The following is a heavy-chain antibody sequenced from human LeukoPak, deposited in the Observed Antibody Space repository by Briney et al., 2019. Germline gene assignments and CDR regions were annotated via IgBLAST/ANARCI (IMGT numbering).Heavy chain of an antibody. V-gene: IGHV3-20*04. CDR1: GGTTDDYG. CDR3: VKNVSSNWYSFDY. Sequence: GGSLRLSCAASGGTTDDYGMSWVRQAPGKGLEWVSGINWGGTNTYYAESVKGRFTISRDSAEKSLYLQMNSLRDDDTAFYYCVKNVSSNWYSFDYWGQGALVTVSS. J-gene: IGHJ4*02. CDR2: INWGGTNT. D-gene: IGHD6-13*01.